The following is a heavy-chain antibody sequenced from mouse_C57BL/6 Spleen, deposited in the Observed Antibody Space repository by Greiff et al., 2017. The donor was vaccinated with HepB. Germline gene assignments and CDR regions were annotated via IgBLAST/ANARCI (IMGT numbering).Heavy chain of an antibody. V-gene: IGHV1-80*01. CDR1: GYAFSSYW. CDR3: ARSHYSNSLDY. D-gene: IGHD2-5*01. J-gene: IGHJ2*01. CDR2: IYPGDGDT. Sequence: QVQLQQSGAELVKPGASVKISCKASGYAFSSYWMNWVKQRPGKGLEWIGQIYPGDGDTNYNGKFKGKATLTADKSSSTAYMQLSSLTSEDSAVYFCARSHYSNSLDYWGQGTTLTVSS.